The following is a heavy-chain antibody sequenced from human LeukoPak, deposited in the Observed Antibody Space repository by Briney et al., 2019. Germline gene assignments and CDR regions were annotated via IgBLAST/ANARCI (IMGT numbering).Heavy chain of an antibody. D-gene: IGHD5/OR15-5a*01. CDR3: AKDTPDDITVSAPYFDY. CDR1: GFTFSIYA. CDR2: ISGSGGST. Sequence: GGSLRLSCAASGFTFSIYAMSWVRQALGKGLEWVSAISGSGGSTYYVDSVKGRFTISRDNSKNTLYLQTNSLRAEDTAVYYCAKDTPDDITVSAPYFDYWGQGTLVTVSS. J-gene: IGHJ4*02. V-gene: IGHV3-23*01.